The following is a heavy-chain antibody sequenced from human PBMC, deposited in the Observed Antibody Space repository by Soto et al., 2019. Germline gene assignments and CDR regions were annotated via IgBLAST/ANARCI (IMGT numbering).Heavy chain of an antibody. D-gene: IGHD4-4*01. Sequence: EVQLVESGGGLVQPGGSLRLSCAASGLTFSQYWMSWVRQAPGKGLEWVANIKDDGSDEYYVDSVKGRFTVSRDNAKNSLYLQLSGLRDEDTAVYYCARKQTTVTSLRTYYYGLDVWGQGTPVTVSS. CDR1: GLTFSQYW. J-gene: IGHJ6*02. V-gene: IGHV3-7*03. CDR2: IKDDGSDE. CDR3: ARKQTTVTSLRTYYYGLDV.